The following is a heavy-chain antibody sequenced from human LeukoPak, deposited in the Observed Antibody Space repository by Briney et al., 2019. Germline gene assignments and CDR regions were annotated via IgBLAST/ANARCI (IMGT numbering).Heavy chain of an antibody. CDR3: AKKDGDF. V-gene: IGHV4-4*07. CDR1: GVSISDYY. CDR2: IYISGST. Sequence: SETLSLTCSVSGVSISDYYWTWFRQPAGKGLEWIGRIYISGSTNYNPSLKSRVIMSVDTSRNQLSLKLTSLTAAGTAVYYCAKKDGDFWGQGTLVSVSS. J-gene: IGHJ4*02.